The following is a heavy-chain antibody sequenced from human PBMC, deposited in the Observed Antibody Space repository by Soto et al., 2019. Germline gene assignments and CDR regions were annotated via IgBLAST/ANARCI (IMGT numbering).Heavy chain of an antibody. J-gene: IGHJ6*02. V-gene: IGHV4-30-4*01. Sequence: SETLSLTCTVSCGSISSGDYYWSWIRQPPGKGLEWIGYIYYSGSTYYNPSLKSRVTISVDTSKNQFSLKLSSVTAADTAVYYCARDRGPLRTPVYYYYGMDVWGQGTTVTVSS. CDR1: CGSISSGDYY. CDR3: ARDRGPLRTPVYYYYGMDV. CDR2: IYYSGST. D-gene: IGHD3-10*01.